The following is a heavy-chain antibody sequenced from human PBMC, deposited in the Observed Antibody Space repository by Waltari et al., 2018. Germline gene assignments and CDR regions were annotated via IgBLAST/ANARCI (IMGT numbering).Heavy chain of an antibody. CDR1: GFTFRSYG. CDR3: AKDHQWEVLLPIYQIDY. CDR2: ISFDESDK. J-gene: IGHJ4*02. Sequence: QVQLVESGGGVVRPGRSLRLSCAASGFTFRSYGMHWVRQIPGKGLEWMTFISFDESDKYYADSVKGRFTIYKDNSRNTLYLQMNSLRPEDTAVYFCAKDHQWEVLLPIYQIDYWGRGTLVTVSS. D-gene: IGHD1-26*01. V-gene: IGHV3-30*18.